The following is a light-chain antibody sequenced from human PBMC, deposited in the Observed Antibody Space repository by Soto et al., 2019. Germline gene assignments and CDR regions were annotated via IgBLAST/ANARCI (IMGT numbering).Light chain of an antibody. J-gene: IGKJ5*01. CDR2: AAS. V-gene: IGKV3-20*01. CDR3: QQYGSSPPAT. Sequence: EIVLTQSPGTLSLSPGERATLSCRASQSVSSINLAWYQQKPGQAPRLLIYAASSRATGIPNRFSGSGSGTDFTLTISRLEPEDFAVYYCQQYGSSPPATFGQGTRLEIK. CDR1: QSVSSIN.